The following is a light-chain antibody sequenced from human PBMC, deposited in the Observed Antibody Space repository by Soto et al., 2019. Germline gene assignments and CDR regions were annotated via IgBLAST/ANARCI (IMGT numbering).Light chain of an antibody. CDR2: DAS. V-gene: IGKV3-20*01. Sequence: EIVLTQSPGTLSLSPGERATLSCRASQSVSSGYLAWYQHKPGQAPRLLIYDASSRATGIPDRFSGSGSGTDFTLTISRLEPEDFAVYYCQQYGSSPAFGGGTKVESK. J-gene: IGKJ4*01. CDR3: QQYGSSPA. CDR1: QSVSSGY.